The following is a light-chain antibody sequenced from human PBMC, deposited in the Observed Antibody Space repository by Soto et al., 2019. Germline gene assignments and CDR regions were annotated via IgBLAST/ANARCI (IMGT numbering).Light chain of an antibody. CDR1: ENVRTF. CDR2: GAS. Sequence: VLTQSPATLSLSPGERATLSCRASENVRTFVDWYQQKPGQAPRLLIYGASNRATDIPARFSGSGSGTDFTLTISNLEPEDFAVYYCQHYNSYSEAFGQGTKVELK. V-gene: IGKV3-11*01. CDR3: QHYNSYSEA. J-gene: IGKJ1*01.